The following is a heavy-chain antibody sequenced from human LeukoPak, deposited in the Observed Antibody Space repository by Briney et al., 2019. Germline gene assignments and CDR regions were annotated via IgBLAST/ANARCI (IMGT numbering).Heavy chain of an antibody. J-gene: IGHJ4*02. CDR1: GYTFINHG. CDR3: ARDYPDIVVVPAAICLDY. Sequence: ASVKVSCKASGYTFINHGITWVRQAPGQGLEWMGWISPYNGNTNYAQKIQGRVTMTTDTSTTTAYMEVRSLRSDDTAVYYCARDYPDIVVVPAAICLDYWGQGTLVTVSS. D-gene: IGHD2-2*02. CDR2: ISPYNGNT. V-gene: IGHV1-18*01.